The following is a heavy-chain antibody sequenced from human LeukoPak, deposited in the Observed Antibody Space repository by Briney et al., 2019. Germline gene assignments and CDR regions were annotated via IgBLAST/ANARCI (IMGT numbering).Heavy chain of an antibody. V-gene: IGHV3-23*01. Sequence: PGGSLRLSCAASGFTFSSYAMSWVRQAPGKGLEWVSAISGSGGSTYYADSVKGRFTVSRDNSKNTLYLHMNSLRAEDTAVYYCAKDRGDYDYVWGTTNWFDPWGQGTLVTVSS. J-gene: IGHJ5*02. CDR3: AKDRGDYDYVWGTTNWFDP. CDR1: GFTFSSYA. D-gene: IGHD3-16*01. CDR2: ISGSGGST.